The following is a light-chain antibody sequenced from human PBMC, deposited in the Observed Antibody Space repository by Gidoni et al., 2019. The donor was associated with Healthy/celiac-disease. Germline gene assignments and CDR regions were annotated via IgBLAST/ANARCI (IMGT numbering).Light chain of an antibody. CDR3: QQYYSTPRT. V-gene: IGKV4-1*01. Sequence: IVMTQSPDSLAVSLGERATINCKSSQSVLYTSNNKNYLAWYQQKPGQPPKLLIYWAPTRETGVADRFSGSGSGTDLTLTISSLQAEDVAGYYCQQYYSTPRTFGQGTKVEIK. J-gene: IGKJ1*01. CDR2: WAP. CDR1: QSVLYTSNNKNY.